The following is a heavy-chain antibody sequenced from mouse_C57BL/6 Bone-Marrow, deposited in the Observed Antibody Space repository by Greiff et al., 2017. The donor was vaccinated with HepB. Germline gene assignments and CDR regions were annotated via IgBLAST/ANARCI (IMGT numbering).Heavy chain of an antibody. Sequence: QVQLQQPGAELVKPGASVKLSCKASGYTFTSYWMHWVKQRPGQGLEWIGMIHPNSGSTNYNEKFKSKATLTVDKSSSTAYMQLSSLTSEDSAVYYLAKPVSLYYRWSHWYLDVWGTGTTGTVPS. CDR3: AKPVSLYYRWSHWYLDV. CDR1: GYTFTSYW. CDR2: IHPNSGST. J-gene: IGHJ1*03. D-gene: IGHD1-1*01. V-gene: IGHV1-64*01.